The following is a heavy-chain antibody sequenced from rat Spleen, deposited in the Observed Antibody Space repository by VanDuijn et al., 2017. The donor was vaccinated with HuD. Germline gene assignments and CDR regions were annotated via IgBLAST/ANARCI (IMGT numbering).Heavy chain of an antibody. D-gene: IGHD1-12*02. J-gene: IGHJ2*01. V-gene: IGHV2-1*01. CDR1: GFSLISNS. CDR2: IWGDGST. CDR3: ATPGGDYYYDGSYYSYFDY. Sequence: QVQLKESGPDLVQPAQTLSLTCTVSGFSLISNSVHWVRQPPGKGLEWMGGIWGDGSTDYNSVLKSRLSISRDTSKSQVFLKMNSLQTEETAMYFCATPGGDYYYDGSYYSYFDYWGQGVMVTVSS.